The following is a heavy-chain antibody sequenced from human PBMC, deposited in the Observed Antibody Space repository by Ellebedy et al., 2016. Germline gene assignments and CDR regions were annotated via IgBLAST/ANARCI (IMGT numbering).Heavy chain of an antibody. J-gene: IGHJ4*02. CDR2: VYYSGCT. CDR3: ARQRFGSGSFYFDY. Sequence: SETLSLTCSVSGGSISTYYWSWIRQPPGKGLEWIGYVYYSGCTNYNPSLKSRVTISVDTSQNQFSLKLRSVTAADTAMYYCARQRFGSGSFYFDYWGQGTLVTVSS. CDR1: GGSISTYY. V-gene: IGHV4-59*08. D-gene: IGHD3-10*01.